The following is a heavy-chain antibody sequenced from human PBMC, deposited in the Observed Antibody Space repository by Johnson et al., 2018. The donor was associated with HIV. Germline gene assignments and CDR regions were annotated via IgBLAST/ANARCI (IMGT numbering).Heavy chain of an antibody. Sequence: VQVVESGGGVVQPGRSLRLSCAASGFTFSSYAMHWVRQAPGKGLEWVAVISYDGSNKYYADSVKGRFTISRDNSTNTLYLQMNSLRAEDTAVYYCARDRGGSGYSGYLGDAFDIWGQGTMVTVSS. CDR2: ISYDGSNK. J-gene: IGHJ3*02. CDR3: ARDRGGSGYSGYLGDAFDI. V-gene: IGHV3-30-3*01. D-gene: IGHD5-12*01. CDR1: GFTFSSYA.